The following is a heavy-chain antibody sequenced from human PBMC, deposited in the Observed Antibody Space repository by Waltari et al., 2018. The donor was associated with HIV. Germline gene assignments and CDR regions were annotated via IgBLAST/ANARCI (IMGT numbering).Heavy chain of an antibody. V-gene: IGHV3-30*03. J-gene: IGHJ5*02. Sequence: QEQVVESGGGVVQAGRSLRRSCAAAGFRFRNYGMHWVRQAPGKGLEWVAVVYFDDTKKYYIDAVKGRFTISRDNAKNTLYLQMDSLRPEDSAVYHCVRDQTGSTRGFDLWGQGTLVTVSS. CDR2: VYFDDTKK. D-gene: IGHD1-7*01. CDR1: GFRFRNYG. CDR3: VRDQTGSTRGFDL.